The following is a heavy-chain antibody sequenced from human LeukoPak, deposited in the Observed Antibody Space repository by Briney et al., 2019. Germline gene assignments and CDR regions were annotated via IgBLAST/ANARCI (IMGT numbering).Heavy chain of an antibody. D-gene: IGHD6-13*01. Sequence: GGSLRLSCAASGFTFSSYAMHWVRQAPGKGLEWVAFIRYDESNKYYADSVKGRFTISRDNSKNTLYLQMNSLRAEDTAVYYCAKIGSRWYYYYMDVWGKGTTVTISS. J-gene: IGHJ6*03. CDR1: GFTFSSYA. V-gene: IGHV3-30*02. CDR2: IRYDESNK. CDR3: AKIGSRWYYYYMDV.